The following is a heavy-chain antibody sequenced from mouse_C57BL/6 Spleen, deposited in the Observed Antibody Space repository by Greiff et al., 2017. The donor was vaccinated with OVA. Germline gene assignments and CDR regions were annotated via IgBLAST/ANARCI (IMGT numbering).Heavy chain of an antibody. CDR3: ARIGNYDEEGAMDY. CDR1: GYSFTDYN. CDR2: INPHYGTT. Sequence: VQLQQSGPEPVKPGASVKISCKASGYSFTDYNMNWVKQSNGKSLEWIGVINPHYGTTSYNQKFKGKATLTVDQSSSTAYMQLNSLTAEDSAVYYCARIGNYDEEGAMDYWGQGPSVTFSS. J-gene: IGHJ4*01. D-gene: IGHD2-4*01. V-gene: IGHV1-39*01.